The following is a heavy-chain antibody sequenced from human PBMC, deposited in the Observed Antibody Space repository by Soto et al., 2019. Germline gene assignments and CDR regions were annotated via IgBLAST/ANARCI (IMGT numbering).Heavy chain of an antibody. J-gene: IGHJ6*02. Sequence: RLSCAASGFSFSNCWMHWVRQAPGLGLVWVSHINSDGSSTTYADSVKGRFTTSRDNAKNTLYLQMNSLRAEDTAVYYCARAIGYYGIDVWGQGTTVTVSS. V-gene: IGHV3-74*01. CDR1: GFSFSNCW. CDR3: ARAIGYYGIDV. D-gene: IGHD3-22*01. CDR2: INSDGSST.